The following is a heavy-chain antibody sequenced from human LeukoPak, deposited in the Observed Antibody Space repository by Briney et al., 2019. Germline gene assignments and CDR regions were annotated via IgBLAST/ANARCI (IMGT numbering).Heavy chain of an antibody. CDR2: INRNSGAT. J-gene: IGHJ5*02. D-gene: IGHD1-1*01. V-gene: IGHV1-2*02. CDR1: GYTFTDYH. Sequence: ASVKVSCKASGYTFTDYHIHWARQAPGQGLEWMGWINRNSGATHYAQKFQGRVTMTRDTSISTTHMDLTSLTSDDTAVYYCGRELGGGTTREDWLDPWGQGTLVTVSS. CDR3: GRELGGGTTREDWLDP.